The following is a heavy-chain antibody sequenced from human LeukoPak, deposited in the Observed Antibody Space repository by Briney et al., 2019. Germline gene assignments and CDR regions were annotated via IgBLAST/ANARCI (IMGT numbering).Heavy chain of an antibody. CDR1: GFTFSSYA. CDR3: AKRIYSSGWYVYWFDP. J-gene: IGHJ5*02. V-gene: IGHV3-23*01. CDR2: IIGSGGST. D-gene: IGHD6-19*01. Sequence: QPGGSLSLSCAASGFTFSSYAMSWVRQAPGKGLECVSAIIGSGGSTYYADSVKGRFTISRDNSKNTLYLQMNSLRAEDTAVYYCAKRIYSSGWYVYWFDPWGQGTLVTVSS.